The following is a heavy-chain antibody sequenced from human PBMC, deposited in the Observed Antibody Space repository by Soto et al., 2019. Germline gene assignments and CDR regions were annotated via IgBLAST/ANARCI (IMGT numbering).Heavy chain of an antibody. J-gene: IGHJ6*02. CDR1: GFTFSSYW. V-gene: IGHV3-74*01. D-gene: IGHD3-10*01. CDR2: INSDGSST. Sequence: PGGSLRLSCAASGFTFSSYWMHWVRQAPGKGLVWVSRINSDGSSTSYADSVKGRFTISRDNAKNTLYLQMNSLRAEDTAVYYCARLWFGRGGPPTFMDVWGQGTTVTVSS. CDR3: ARLWFGRGGPPTFMDV.